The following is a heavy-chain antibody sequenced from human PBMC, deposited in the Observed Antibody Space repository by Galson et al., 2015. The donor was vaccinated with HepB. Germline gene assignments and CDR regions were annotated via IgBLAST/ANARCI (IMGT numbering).Heavy chain of an antibody. Sequence: SLRLSCAASGFIFSNYGMHWVRQAPGKGLEWVAAISYGSHKYHADSVRGRFTISRDNSKNTLYLQMNGLSADDTAVYYCARDPREQWLVPTFLFDSWGRGTLVTVSS. CDR1: GFIFSNYG. D-gene: IGHD6-19*01. CDR3: ARDPREQWLVPTFLFDS. V-gene: IGHV3-30*03. CDR2: ISYGSHK. J-gene: IGHJ4*02.